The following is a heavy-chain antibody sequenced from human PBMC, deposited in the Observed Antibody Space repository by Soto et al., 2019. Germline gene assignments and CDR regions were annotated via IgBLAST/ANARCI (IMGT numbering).Heavy chain of an antibody. V-gene: IGHV4-31*03. J-gene: IGHJ5*02. CDR3: AREGHSSWEWLDP. D-gene: IGHD1-26*01. CDR1: GDPLSYGVYY. Sequence: QVQLQESGPGLVEPSQTLSLVCSVSGDPLSYGVYYWSCVRQSPGKALEWIGFVYHTGATYYLPSLESRVTMAVDMSKNEFSLKLTSVTAADTATYYCAREGHSSWEWLDPWGQGILVTVSS. CDR2: VYHTGAT.